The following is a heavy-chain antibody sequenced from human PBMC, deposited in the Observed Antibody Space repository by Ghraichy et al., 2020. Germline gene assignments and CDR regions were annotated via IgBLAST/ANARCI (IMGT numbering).Heavy chain of an antibody. V-gene: IGHV3-33*01. Sequence: GGSLRLSCAASGFTFSSYGMHWVRQAPGKGLEWVAVIWYDGSNKYYADSVKGRFTISRDNSKNTLYLQMNSLRAEDTAVYYCARQEQLVRGMDVWGQGTTVTVSS. CDR2: IWYDGSNK. J-gene: IGHJ6*02. CDR3: ARQEQLVRGMDV. D-gene: IGHD6-13*01. CDR1: GFTFSSYG.